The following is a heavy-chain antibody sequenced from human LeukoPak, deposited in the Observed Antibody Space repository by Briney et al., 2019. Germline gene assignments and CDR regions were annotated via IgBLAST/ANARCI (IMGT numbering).Heavy chain of an antibody. CDR3: ASSRDLYLDAFTSYWYFDV. CDR2: INDSGHG. CDR1: GASFRAYY. D-gene: IGHD3-16*01. V-gene: IGHV4-34*01. Sequence: SETLSLTCAVSGASFRAYYWSWIRQAPGKGLAWIGEINDSGHGRYNASLKSRVTMSEDTSKNQLSLILNAVTAADTAVYYCASSRDLYLDAFTSYWYFDVWGRGSLVTVSS. J-gene: IGHJ2*01.